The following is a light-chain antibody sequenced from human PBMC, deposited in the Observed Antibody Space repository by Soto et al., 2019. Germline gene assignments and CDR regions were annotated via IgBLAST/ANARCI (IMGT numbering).Light chain of an antibody. CDR3: QQYYSTPLT. CDR1: QSVIYSSNNKNY. Sequence: DIVMTQSQDSLAVSLGERATINCKSSQSVIYSSNNKNYLAWYQQKPGQPPKLLIYWASTRESGVPDRFSGSGSGTDFTLTISSLQAEDVAVYYCQQYYSTPLTFGQVTKVEIK. J-gene: IGKJ1*01. CDR2: WAS. V-gene: IGKV4-1*01.